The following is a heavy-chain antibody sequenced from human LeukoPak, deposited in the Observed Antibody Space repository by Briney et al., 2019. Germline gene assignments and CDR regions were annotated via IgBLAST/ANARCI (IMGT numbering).Heavy chain of an antibody. D-gene: IGHD1-1*01. Sequence: GGSLRLSCTASGFTFGDYTMSWFSQAPGKGLEWVAFIRSRVYGGTTEHAASVEARFTISRDDSKSIAYLQMNSLRTEDTAVYYCTRGTGRYVMVDSWGQGTLVTVSS. V-gene: IGHV3-49*03. CDR1: GFTFGDYT. J-gene: IGHJ4*02. CDR3: TRGTGRYVMVDS. CDR2: IRSRVYGGTT.